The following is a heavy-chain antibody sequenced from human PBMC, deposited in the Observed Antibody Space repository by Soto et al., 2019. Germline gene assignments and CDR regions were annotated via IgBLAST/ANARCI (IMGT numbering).Heavy chain of an antibody. V-gene: IGHV4-59*01. D-gene: IGHD5-18*01. J-gene: IGHJ6*02. Sequence: XGTLALTCSVSGGSIRRYYWSWIRQSPEKGLEWIGYFYHSGNSNYNPSLKSRVTISVDTSKNQLSLSLRSVTAADTAVYFCARISSVDPYGYVNGGLDVWGQGTTVTVSS. CDR3: ARISSVDPYGYVNGGLDV. CDR1: GGSIRRYY. CDR2: FYHSGNS.